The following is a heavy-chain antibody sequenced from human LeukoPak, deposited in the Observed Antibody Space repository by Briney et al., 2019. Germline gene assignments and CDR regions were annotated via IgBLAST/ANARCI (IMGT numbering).Heavy chain of an antibody. J-gene: IGHJ5*02. D-gene: IGHD3-3*02. CDR1: GLTFSSYG. CDR3: ARQISTSFDP. V-gene: IGHV3-23*01. Sequence: GGSLRLSCVASGLTFSSYGMSWVRQAPGKGLEWASAISGSGDSTYYADSVKGRFTISRDNSKNTLYLQMNSLRAEDTAVYYCARQISTSFDPWGQGTLVTVSS. CDR2: ISGSGDST.